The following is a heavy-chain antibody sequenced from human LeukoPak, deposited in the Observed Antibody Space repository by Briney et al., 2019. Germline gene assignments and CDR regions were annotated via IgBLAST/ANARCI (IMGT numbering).Heavy chain of an antibody. V-gene: IGHV1-2*06. CDR1: GYTFTGYY. Sequence: WASVKVSCKASGYTFTGYYMHWVRQAPGQGLEWMGRINPNSGGTNYAQKFQGRVTMTRDTSISTAYMELSRLRSDDTAVYYCARGSSGGSSARSTTFDYWGQGTLVTVSS. CDR2: INPNSGGT. J-gene: IGHJ4*02. D-gene: IGHD6-19*01. CDR3: ARGSSGGSSARSTTFDY.